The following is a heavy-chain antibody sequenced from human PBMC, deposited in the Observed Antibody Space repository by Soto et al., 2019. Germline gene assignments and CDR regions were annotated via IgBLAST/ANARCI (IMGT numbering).Heavy chain of an antibody. CDR2: INAGNGNT. V-gene: IGHV1-3*01. J-gene: IGHJ4*02. Sequence: VQLVQSGAEVKKPGASVKVSCKASGYSFTRYAMFWVRQAPGHRLEWMGWINAGNGNTRYSQSFQGRITITMDTTANTAYMELSSLRSEDTAVYYCARGHSGWYYLGDYWGQGTLVTVSS. CDR1: GYSFTRYA. CDR3: ARGHSGWYYLGDY. D-gene: IGHD6-19*01.